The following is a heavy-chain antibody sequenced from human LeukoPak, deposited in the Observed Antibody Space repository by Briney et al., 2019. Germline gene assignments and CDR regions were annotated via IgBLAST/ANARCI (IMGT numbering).Heavy chain of an antibody. Sequence: SVKVSCKASGGTFSSYAISWVRQAPGQGLEWMGGIIPIFGTANYAQKFQGRVTITADESTSTAYMELSSLRSEDTAVYYCAAQYGSGSYYEDYWGQGTLVTVSS. J-gene: IGHJ4*02. CDR3: AAQYGSGSYYEDY. V-gene: IGHV1-69*01. CDR2: IIPIFGTA. CDR1: GGTFSSYA. D-gene: IGHD3-10*01.